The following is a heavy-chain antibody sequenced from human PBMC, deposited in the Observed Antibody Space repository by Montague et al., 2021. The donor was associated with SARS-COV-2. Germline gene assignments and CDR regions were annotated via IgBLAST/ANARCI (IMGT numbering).Heavy chain of an antibody. CDR1: GGFISSSSYY. CDR3: ARVGRQQLVRLSGMDV. J-gene: IGHJ6*02. D-gene: IGHD6-13*01. CDR2: IYYSGST. Sequence: SETLSLTCTVSGGFISSSSYYWGWIRQPPGKGLEWIGSIYYSGSTYCNPSLKSRVTISVDTSKNQFFLKLSSVTAADTAVYYCARVGRQQLVRLSGMDVWGQGTTVTVSS. V-gene: IGHV4-39*07.